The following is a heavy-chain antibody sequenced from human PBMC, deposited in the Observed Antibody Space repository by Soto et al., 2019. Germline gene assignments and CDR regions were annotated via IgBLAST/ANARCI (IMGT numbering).Heavy chain of an antibody. V-gene: IGHV1-2*02. CDR2: INPATGAA. CDR1: GYPVTAYY. Sequence: QLHLVQSGAVVKKPGASVTVSCSASGYPVTAYYMHWVRQAPGRGLEWMGGINPATGAAKYTQTFQGRVPMARDTPTITVFMELGGLTSEAPAVFYCARGGGVGVAGSAAFDMWGQGTLVTVSS. D-gene: IGHD3-3*01. J-gene: IGHJ3*02. CDR3: ARGGGVGVAGSAAFDM.